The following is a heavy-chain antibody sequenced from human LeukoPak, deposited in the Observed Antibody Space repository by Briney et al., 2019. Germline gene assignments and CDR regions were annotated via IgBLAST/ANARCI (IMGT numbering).Heavy chain of an antibody. J-gene: IGHJ6*04. CDR2: INPNSGGT. Sequence: ASVKVSCKASGYTFTGYYMHWVRQAPGQGLEWMGWINPNSGGTNYAQEFQGWVTMTRDTSISTAYMELSRLRSDDTAVYYCARGPNLAVAGHYYYYYGMDVWGKGTTVTVSS. D-gene: IGHD6-19*01. CDR3: ARGPNLAVAGHYYYYYGMDV. CDR1: GYTFTGYY. V-gene: IGHV1-2*04.